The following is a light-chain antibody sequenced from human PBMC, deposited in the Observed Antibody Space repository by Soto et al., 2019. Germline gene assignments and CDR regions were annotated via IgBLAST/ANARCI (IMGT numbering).Light chain of an antibody. CDR2: EVS. V-gene: IGLV2-8*01. CDR1: SSDVGGYNY. Sequence: QSVLTQPPSASGSPGQSVTISCTGTSSDVGGYNYVSWYQQHPGKAPKLIIYEVSKRPSGVPDRFSGSKSANTASLTISGLQADDEADYYCCSYGGRSTYVFGTGTKVTVL. J-gene: IGLJ1*01. CDR3: CSYGGRSTYV.